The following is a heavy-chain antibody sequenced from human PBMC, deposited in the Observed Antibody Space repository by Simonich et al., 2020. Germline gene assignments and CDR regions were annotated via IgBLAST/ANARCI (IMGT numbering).Heavy chain of an antibody. CDR1: GYTFTGNY. Sequence: GAAVKKPGASVKVSCKASGYTFTGNYMHWVRQAPGQGLEWMGRIHPNSGGTNYEQKFQGRVTMTRDTSISTAYMELSRLRSDDTAVYYCARVPGIYYYYGMDVWGQGTTVTVSS. CDR3: ARVPGIYYYYGMDV. D-gene: IGHD3-10*01. CDR2: IHPNSGGT. J-gene: IGHJ6*02. V-gene: IGHV1-2*06.